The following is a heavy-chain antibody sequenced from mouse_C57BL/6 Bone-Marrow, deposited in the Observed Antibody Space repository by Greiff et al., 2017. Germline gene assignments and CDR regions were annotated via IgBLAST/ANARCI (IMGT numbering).Heavy chain of an antibody. CDR1: GFTFSSYG. Sequence: DVMLVESGGDLVKPGGSLKLSCAASGFTFSSYGMSWVRQTPDKRLEWVATISSGGSYTYYPDSVKGRFTISRDNAKNTLYLQMSSLKSEDTAMYYCARQSYDGYWDYWGQGTTLTVSS. CDR3: ARQSYDGYWDY. V-gene: IGHV5-6*02. J-gene: IGHJ2*01. CDR2: ISSGGSYT. D-gene: IGHD2-3*01.